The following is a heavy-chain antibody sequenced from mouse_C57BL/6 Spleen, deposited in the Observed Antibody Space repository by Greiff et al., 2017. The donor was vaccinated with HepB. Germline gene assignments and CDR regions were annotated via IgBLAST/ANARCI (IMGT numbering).Heavy chain of an antibody. V-gene: IGHV1-50*01. CDR3: ARGATVAGFIDY. CDR2: IDPSDSYT. D-gene: IGHD1-1*01. CDR1: GYTFTSYW. Sequence: VQLQQPGAELVKPGASVKLSCKASGYTFTSYWMQWVKQRPGQGLEWIGEIDPSDSYTNYNQKFKGKATLTVDTSSSTAYMQLSSLTSEDSAVYYCARGATVAGFIDYWGQGTTLTVSS. J-gene: IGHJ2*01.